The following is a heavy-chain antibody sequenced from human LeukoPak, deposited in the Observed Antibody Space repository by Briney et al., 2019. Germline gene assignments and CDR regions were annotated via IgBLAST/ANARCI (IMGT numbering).Heavy chain of an antibody. V-gene: IGHV4-38-2*02. Sequence: SETLSLTCTVSGYSISSGYYWGWIRQPPGQGLEWIGSIYHSGSTYYNPSLKSRVTISVDTSKNQFSLKLSSVTAADTAVYYCARGLLERRTNWFDPWGQGTLVTVSS. CDR2: IYHSGST. CDR3: ARGLLERRTNWFDP. CDR1: GYSISSGYY. D-gene: IGHD1-1*01. J-gene: IGHJ5*02.